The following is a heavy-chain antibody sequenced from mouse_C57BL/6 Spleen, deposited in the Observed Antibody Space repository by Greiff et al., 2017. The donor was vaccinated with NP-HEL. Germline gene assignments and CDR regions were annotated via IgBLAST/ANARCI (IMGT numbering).Heavy chain of an antibody. CDR1: GYTFTSYW. J-gene: IGHJ2*01. Sequence: QVQLKQPGAELVRPGSSVMLSCKASGYTFTSYWMHWVKQRPIQGLEWIGNIDPSDSETHYNQKFKDKATLTVDKSSSTAYMQLSSLTSEDSAVYYCARYTTVVAPFFDYWGQGTTLTVSS. CDR3: ARYTTVVAPFFDY. D-gene: IGHD1-1*01. V-gene: IGHV1-52*01. CDR2: IDPSDSET.